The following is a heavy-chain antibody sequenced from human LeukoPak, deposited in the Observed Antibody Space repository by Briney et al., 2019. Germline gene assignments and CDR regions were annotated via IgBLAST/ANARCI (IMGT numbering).Heavy chain of an antibody. CDR1: GFTFSSYA. Sequence: PGGSLRLSCAASGFTFSSYAMSWVRQAPGKGLEWVSAISGSGGSTYYADSVKGRFTISRDNSKNTLYLQMNSLRAEDTAVYYCAKGIWFGGLYSPFDYWGQGTLVTVSS. CDR2: ISGSGGST. D-gene: IGHD3-10*01. V-gene: IGHV3-23*01. CDR3: AKGIWFGGLYSPFDY. J-gene: IGHJ4*02.